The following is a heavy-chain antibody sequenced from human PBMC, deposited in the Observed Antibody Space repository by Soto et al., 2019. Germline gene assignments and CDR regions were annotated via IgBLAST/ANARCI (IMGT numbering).Heavy chain of an antibody. CDR3: ARTNTVTNWFDP. V-gene: IGHV4-34*01. Sequence: SETLSLTCAVYGGSFSGYYWSWIRQPPGKGLEWIGEINHSGSTNYNPSLKSRVTISVDTSKNQFSLKLSSVTAADTAVYYCARTNTVTNWFDPWGQGTLVTVSS. CDR1: GGSFSGYY. CDR2: INHSGST. J-gene: IGHJ5*02. D-gene: IGHD4-17*01.